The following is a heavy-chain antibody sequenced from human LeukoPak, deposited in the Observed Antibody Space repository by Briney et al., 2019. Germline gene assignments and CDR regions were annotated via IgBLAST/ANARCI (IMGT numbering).Heavy chain of an antibody. CDR1: GFTFDDYA. CDR2: ISWNSGSI. CDR3: AKDRLSGSSSAFDY. V-gene: IGHV3-9*03. Sequence: GGSLRLSCAASGFTFDDYAMHWVRQAPGKGLEWVSGISWNSGSIGYADSVKGRFTISRDNAKNSLYLQMNSLGAEDMALYYCAKDRLSGSSSAFDYWGQGTLVTVSS. J-gene: IGHJ4*02. D-gene: IGHD6-13*01.